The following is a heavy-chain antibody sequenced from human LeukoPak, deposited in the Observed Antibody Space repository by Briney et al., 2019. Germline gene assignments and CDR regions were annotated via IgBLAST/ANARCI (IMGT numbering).Heavy chain of an antibody. CDR1: GFTFSSYW. D-gene: IGHD5-18*01. Sequence: GSLRLSCAASGFTFSSYWMHWVRQAPGKGLVWVSRINSDGSSTSYADSVKGRFTISRDNAKNTLYLQMNSLKTEDTAVYYCTTDLSVDTAMAYWGQGTLVTVSS. CDR3: TTDLSVDTAMAY. J-gene: IGHJ4*02. CDR2: INSDGSST. V-gene: IGHV3-74*01.